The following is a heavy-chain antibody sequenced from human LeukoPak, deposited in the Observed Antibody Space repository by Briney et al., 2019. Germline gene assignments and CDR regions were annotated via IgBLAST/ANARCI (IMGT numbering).Heavy chain of an antibody. Sequence: SETLSLTCAVYGGSFSGYYWSWIRQPPGKGLEWIGEINHSGSTNYNPSLKSRVTISVDTSKNQFSLKLSSVTAADTAVYYCARIGSLAAAGTYYYYGMDVWGQGTTVTVSS. CDR3: ARIGSLAAAGTYYYYGMDV. CDR2: INHSGST. J-gene: IGHJ6*02. D-gene: IGHD6-13*01. V-gene: IGHV4-34*01. CDR1: GGSFSGYY.